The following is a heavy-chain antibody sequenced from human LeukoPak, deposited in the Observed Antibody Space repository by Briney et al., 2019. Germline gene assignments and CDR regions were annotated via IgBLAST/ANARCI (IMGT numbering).Heavy chain of an antibody. Sequence: GGSLRLSCAASGFTFSDYYMSWIRQAPGKGLEWVSYISSSGSTIYYADSVKGRFTISRDNAKSSLYLQMNSLRAEDTAVYYCARDLPGYSYGLGRYYFDYWGQGTLVTVSS. J-gene: IGHJ4*02. CDR2: ISSSGSTI. CDR1: GFTFSDYY. D-gene: IGHD5-18*01. CDR3: ARDLPGYSYGLGRYYFDY. V-gene: IGHV3-11*01.